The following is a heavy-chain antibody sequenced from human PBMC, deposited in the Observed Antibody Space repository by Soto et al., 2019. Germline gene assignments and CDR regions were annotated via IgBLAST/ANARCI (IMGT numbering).Heavy chain of an antibody. CDR2: IIPILGIA. J-gene: IGHJ5*02. CDR3: ARDVPDILTGSPGGWFDP. CDR1: GGTFSSYT. Sequence: SVKVSCKASGGTFSSYTISWVRQAPGQGLEWMGRIIPILGIANYAQKFQGRVTITADKSTSTAYMELSSLRSEDTAVYYCARDVPDILTGSPGGWFDPWGQGTLVTVSS. V-gene: IGHV1-69*04. D-gene: IGHD3-9*01.